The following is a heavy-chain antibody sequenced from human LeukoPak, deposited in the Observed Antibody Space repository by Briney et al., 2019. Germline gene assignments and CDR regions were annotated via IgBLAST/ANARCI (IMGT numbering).Heavy chain of an antibody. CDR1: GYTFNNHD. Sequence: GASVKVSCKASGYTFNNHDINWVRQAPGRGLEWMGWINTYSASTNYAQEFQDRVIMTTDTSTSTAYMELRSLRSEDTAIYYCARIRDGYNDAYDIWGQGTVVTVPS. D-gene: IGHD5-24*01. J-gene: IGHJ3*02. CDR2: INTYSAST. CDR3: ARIRDGYNDAYDI. V-gene: IGHV1-18*01.